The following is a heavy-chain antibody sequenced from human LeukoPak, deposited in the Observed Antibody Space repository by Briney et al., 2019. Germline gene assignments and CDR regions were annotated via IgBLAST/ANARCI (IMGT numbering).Heavy chain of an antibody. Sequence: GASVKVSCKASGYTFTSYGISWVRQAPGQGLEWMGWISAYNGNTNYAQKFQGRVTMTRDTSISTAYMELSRLRSDDTAVYYCARDGFYDSSGGDYWGQGTLVTVSS. V-gene: IGHV1-18*01. CDR3: ARDGFYDSSGGDY. J-gene: IGHJ4*02. CDR2: ISAYNGNT. CDR1: GYTFTSYG. D-gene: IGHD3-22*01.